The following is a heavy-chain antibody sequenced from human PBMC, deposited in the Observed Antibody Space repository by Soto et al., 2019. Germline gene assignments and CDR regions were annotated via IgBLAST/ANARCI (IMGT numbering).Heavy chain of an antibody. CDR1: GYGFTKYW. J-gene: IGHJ6*02. CDR2: IYPDESDT. Sequence: GESLKISCKGSGYGFTKYWIGWVRQMSGKGLEWMAIIYPDESDTRYSPSFQGQVTISADKSISTAYLQWSSLKASDTAMYYCVRKGFCGGARRSYYYYVMDICGQRTTVTVSS. V-gene: IGHV5-51*01. D-gene: IGHD2-21*01. CDR3: VRKGFCGGARRSYYYYVMDI.